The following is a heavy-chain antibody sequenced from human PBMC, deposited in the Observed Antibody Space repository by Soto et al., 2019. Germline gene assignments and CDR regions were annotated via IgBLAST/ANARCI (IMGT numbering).Heavy chain of an antibody. CDR2: IYYSGST. CDR1: GCSISSSSYY. J-gene: IGHJ6*02. D-gene: IGHD2-15*01. Sequence: PSETLSLTFTVSGCSISSSSYYWGWISQPPGKGLERIGSIYYSGSTYYNPSLKSKVTISVDTSKSQFSLKLSSVTAADTAVYYCAIYCSGGSFYSGGYRYGMDVWGQGTTVTVSS. V-gene: IGHV4-39*01. CDR3: AIYCSGGSFYSGGYRYGMDV.